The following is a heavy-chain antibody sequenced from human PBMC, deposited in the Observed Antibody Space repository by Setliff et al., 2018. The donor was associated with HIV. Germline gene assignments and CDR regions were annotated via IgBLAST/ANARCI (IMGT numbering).Heavy chain of an antibody. D-gene: IGHD2-2*01. CDR2: ISPDSTYI. CDR3: TRRYCTSTSCSSPYDY. J-gene: IGHJ4*02. Sequence: PSETLSLTCTVSGFTFNDFSMNWVRQAPGKGLEWVSSISPDSTYIYYADSVKGRFTISRDNAKNSLYLQMNSLRAEDTAVYYCTRRYCTSTSCSSPYDYWGRGTLVTVSS. V-gene: IGHV3-21*01. CDR1: GFTFNDFS.